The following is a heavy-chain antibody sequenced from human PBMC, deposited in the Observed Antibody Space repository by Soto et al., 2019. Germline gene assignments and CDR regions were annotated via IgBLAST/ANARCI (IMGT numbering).Heavy chain of an antibody. CDR1: GFTFSDSY. Sequence: PGGSLRLSSAASGFTFSDSYMSWIRQAPGKGLEWISYITFSGNTVYYADSLKGRFTISRDNAKNSLYLQMNRLRAEDTAVYYCARVSWREKYGMDVWGQGTKVTVYS. V-gene: IGHV3-11*01. J-gene: IGHJ6*02. CDR2: ITFSGNTV. CDR3: ARVSWREKYGMDV.